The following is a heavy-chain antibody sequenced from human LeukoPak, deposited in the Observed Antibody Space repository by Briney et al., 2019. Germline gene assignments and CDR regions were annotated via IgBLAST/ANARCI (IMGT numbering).Heavy chain of an antibody. CDR1: GYTFTDYY. CDR2: INPNSAGT. J-gene: IGHJ4*02. CDR3: AREDSGWYVDY. V-gene: IGHV1-2*02. D-gene: IGHD6-19*01. Sequence: GASVKVSCKASGYTFTDYYMHWVRQAPGQALEWMGWINPNSAGTNYAQKFEGRVTMTRDTSISTAYMELSRLRSDDTAVYYCAREDSGWYVDYWGQGTLVTVSS.